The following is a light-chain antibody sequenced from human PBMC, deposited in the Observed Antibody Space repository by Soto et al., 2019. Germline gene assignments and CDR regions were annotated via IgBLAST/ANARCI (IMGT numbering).Light chain of an antibody. J-gene: IGLJ3*02. CDR3: ATWDDNVYGPV. V-gene: IGLV1-44*01. CDR1: RSTIGSNP. CDR2: RSD. Sequence: QSVLTQPPSASXTPXXXXXISCSGSRSTIGSNPVQWYRQLPGTAPQLLIYRSDQRPSGVPDRFSGSKSGTSASLTISGLQSEDEADYHCATWDDNVYGPVFGGGTKLTVL.